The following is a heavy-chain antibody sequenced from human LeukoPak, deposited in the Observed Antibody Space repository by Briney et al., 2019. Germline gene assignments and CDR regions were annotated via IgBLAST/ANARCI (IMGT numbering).Heavy chain of an antibody. CDR2: FDPEDGET. J-gene: IGHJ4*02. CDR3: ATGGYYLRGYYFDY. Sequence: ASVKVSCKVSGYTLTELSMHWVRQAPGKGLEWMGGFDPEDGETIYAQKFQGRVTMTEDTSTDTAYMELSSLRSEDTAVYYCATGGYYLRGYYFDYWGQGTLVTVSS. CDR1: GYTLTELS. D-gene: IGHD3-22*01. V-gene: IGHV1-24*01.